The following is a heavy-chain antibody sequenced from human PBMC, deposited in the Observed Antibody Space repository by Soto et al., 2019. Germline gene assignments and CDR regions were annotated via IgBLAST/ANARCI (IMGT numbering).Heavy chain of an antibody. V-gene: IGHV1-58*01. CDR2: IVVGSGNR. CDR1: GVTLTSSA. D-gene: IGHD3-10*01. CDR3: AAGRSGTFDGMDV. Sequence: GAPAKFSCEASGVTLTSSAVRGVRQDRGQRLEWIGWIVVGSGNRNYAQKFQERVTITRDMSTSTAYMELSSLRSEDTAVYYCAAGRSGTFDGMDVWGQRTTVTVSS. J-gene: IGHJ6*02.